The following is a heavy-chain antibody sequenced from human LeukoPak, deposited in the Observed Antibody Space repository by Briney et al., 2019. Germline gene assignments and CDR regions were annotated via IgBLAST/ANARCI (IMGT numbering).Heavy chain of an antibody. D-gene: IGHD3-22*01. CDR1: GVSFSGYY. J-gene: IGHJ3*02. V-gene: IGHV4-34*01. Sequence: PSETLSLTCAVYGVSFSGYYWSWIRQPPGKGLEWVGEINHSGSTNYNPSLKSRVTISVDTSKNQFSLKLSSVTAADTAVYYCTRFRFTMIVVVITTGAFDIWGQGTMVTVSS. CDR2: INHSGST. CDR3: TRFRFTMIVVVITTGAFDI.